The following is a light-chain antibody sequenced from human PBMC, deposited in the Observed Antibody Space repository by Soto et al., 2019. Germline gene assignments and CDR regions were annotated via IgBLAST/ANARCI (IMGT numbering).Light chain of an antibody. CDR1: QSVSNN. V-gene: IGKV3-15*01. CDR2: GAS. Sequence: EIVMTQSPATLSVSPGDRATLSCRASQSVSNNLAWYQQKPAQAPRLLISGASTRAAGIPARFSGSGSGTEFTLTISSLQSEDFAVYYCHQYNTWPTFGQGTRLEIK. CDR3: HQYNTWPT. J-gene: IGKJ5*01.